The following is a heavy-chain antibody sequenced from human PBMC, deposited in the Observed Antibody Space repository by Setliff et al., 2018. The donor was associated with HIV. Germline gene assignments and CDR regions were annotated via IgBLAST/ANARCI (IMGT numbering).Heavy chain of an antibody. CDR1: GYTFTAFY. CDR3: VRNPHPTVVVPRDSHYYSMNI. Sequence: GASVKVSCKTSGYTFTAFYIHWVRQAPGQGLEWMGRIHHNSGGTASPQKFQGRVAMTRDTSISTAYMELRSLRPDDTAVYYCVRNPHPTVVVPRDSHYYSMNIWGKGTTVTVSS. D-gene: IGHD2-21*01. V-gene: IGHV1-2*06. J-gene: IGHJ6*03. CDR2: IHHNSGGT.